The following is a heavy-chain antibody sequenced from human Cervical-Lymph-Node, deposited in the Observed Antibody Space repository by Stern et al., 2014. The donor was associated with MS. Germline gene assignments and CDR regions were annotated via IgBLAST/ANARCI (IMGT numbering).Heavy chain of an antibody. CDR2: ISWNSGKT. CDR3: AKPLYHSYGMDV. V-gene: IGHV3-9*01. D-gene: IGHD3-16*01. CDR1: GFTLEDYA. Sequence: EVQLVESGGGLVQPGRSLRLSCEASGFTLEDYAMHWVRQGPGRGLEWVSGISWNSGKTGYADAVKDRFTISRDNAKNSLYLQMNSLRPEDTALYYCAKPLYHSYGMDVWGQGTPVTVSS. J-gene: IGHJ6*02.